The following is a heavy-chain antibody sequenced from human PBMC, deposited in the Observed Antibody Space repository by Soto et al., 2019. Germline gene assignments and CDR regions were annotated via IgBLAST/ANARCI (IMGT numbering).Heavy chain of an antibody. Sequence: SETLSLTCAISGDSVSSNSAAWNWIRQSPSRGLEWLGRTYYRSKWYNDYAVSVKSRITINPDTSKNQFSLQLNSVTPEDTAVYYCARDQLTSYYYYYGMDVWGQGTTVTVSS. CDR3: ARDQLTSYYYYYGMDV. CDR1: GDSVSSNSAA. D-gene: IGHD5-18*01. CDR2: TYYRSKWYN. V-gene: IGHV6-1*01. J-gene: IGHJ6*02.